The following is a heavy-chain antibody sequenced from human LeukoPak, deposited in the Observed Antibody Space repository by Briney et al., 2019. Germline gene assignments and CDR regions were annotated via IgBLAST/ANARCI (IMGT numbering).Heavy chain of an antibody. Sequence: GGSVRLSCAASGFTFSSYAMSWVRQAPGKGLEWVAAISGSGGSTYYADSVKGRFTISRDNSKNTLYLQMNSLRAEDTAVYYCAKDRDWAVAGQWYFDVWGRGTLVTVSS. CDR2: ISGSGGST. D-gene: IGHD6-19*01. CDR3: AKDRDWAVAGQWYFDV. CDR1: GFTFSSYA. V-gene: IGHV3-23*01. J-gene: IGHJ2*01.